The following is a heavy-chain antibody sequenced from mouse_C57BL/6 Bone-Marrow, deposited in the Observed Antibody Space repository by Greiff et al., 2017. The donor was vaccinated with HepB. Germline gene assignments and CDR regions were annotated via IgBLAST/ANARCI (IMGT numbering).Heavy chain of an antibody. D-gene: IGHD2-9*01. CDR2: IDPENGDT. V-gene: IGHV14-4*01. CDR3: TTSYYGYDGFAY. J-gene: IGHJ3*01. Sequence: EVQLQQSGAELVRPGASVKLSCTASGFNIKDDYMHWVKQRPEPGLEWIGWIDPENGDTEYASKFQGKATITADTSSNTAYLQLSSLTSEDTAVYYGTTSYYGYDGFAYWGQGTLVTVSA. CDR1: GFNIKDDY.